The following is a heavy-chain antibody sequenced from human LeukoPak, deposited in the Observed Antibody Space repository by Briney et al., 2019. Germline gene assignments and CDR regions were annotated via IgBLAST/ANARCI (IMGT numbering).Heavy chain of an antibody. V-gene: IGHV1-69*05. D-gene: IGHD1-26*01. CDR1: GGTFSSYA. CDR3: ASGSGSFAAPFDY. CDR2: IIPIFGTA. Sequence: AVKVSCKASGGTFSSYAISWVRQAPGQGLEWMGGIIPIFGTANYAQKFQGRVTITTDESTSTAYMELSSLRSEDTAVYYCASGSGSFAAPFDYWGQGTLVTVSS. J-gene: IGHJ4*02.